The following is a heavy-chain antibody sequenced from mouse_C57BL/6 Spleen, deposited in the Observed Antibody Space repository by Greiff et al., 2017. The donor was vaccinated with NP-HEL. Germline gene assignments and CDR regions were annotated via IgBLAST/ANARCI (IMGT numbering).Heavy chain of an antibody. Sequence: EVKLVESGGGLVKPGGSLKLSCAASGFTFSDYGMHWVRQAPEKGLEWVAYISSGSSTIYYADTVKGRFTISRDNANNTLFLQMTSLRSEDTAMYYCTRIDYGTFDYWGQGTTLTVSS. CDR2: ISSGSSTI. CDR1: GFTFSDYG. V-gene: IGHV5-17*01. J-gene: IGHJ2*01. CDR3: TRIDYGTFDY. D-gene: IGHD1-2*01.